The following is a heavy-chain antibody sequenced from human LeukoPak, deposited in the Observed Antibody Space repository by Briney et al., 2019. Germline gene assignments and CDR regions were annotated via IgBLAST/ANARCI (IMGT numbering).Heavy chain of an antibody. D-gene: IGHD6-6*01. CDR2: INPNSGGT. J-gene: IGHJ5*02. CDR3: ARDGKQLVGYWFDP. Sequence: ASVKVSCKASGYTFTGYYMHWVRQAPGQGLEWMGRINPNSGGTNYAQKFQGRVTMTRDTSISTAYMELSRLRSDDTAVYCCARDGKQLVGYWFDPWGQGTLVTVSS. V-gene: IGHV1-2*06. CDR1: GYTFTGYY.